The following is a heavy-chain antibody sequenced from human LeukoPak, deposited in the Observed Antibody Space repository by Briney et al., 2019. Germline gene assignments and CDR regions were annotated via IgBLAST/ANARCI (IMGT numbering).Heavy chain of an antibody. Sequence: DPSETLSLTCTVSGGSISSSSYSWGWIRQPPGKGLEWIGSIYYSGSTYYNPSLKSRVTISVDTSKNQFSLKLSSVTAADTAVYYCARQDYGPSPGWFDPWGQGTLVTVSS. D-gene: IGHD4-17*01. J-gene: IGHJ5*02. V-gene: IGHV4-39*01. CDR3: ARQDYGPSPGWFDP. CDR1: GGSISSSSYS. CDR2: IYYSGST.